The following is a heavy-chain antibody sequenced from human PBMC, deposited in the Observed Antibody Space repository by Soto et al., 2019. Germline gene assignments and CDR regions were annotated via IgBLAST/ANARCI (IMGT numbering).Heavy chain of an antibody. Sequence: ASVKVSCKASGYTFTSYYMHWVRQAPGQGLEWMGIINPSGGSTSYAQKFQGRVTMTRDTSTSTVYMELSNLRSEDTAVYYCARDIVVVPATPDGMDVWGQGTTVTVSS. CDR1: GYTFTSYY. CDR2: INPSGGST. V-gene: IGHV1-46*01. D-gene: IGHD2-2*01. J-gene: IGHJ6*02. CDR3: ARDIVVVPATPDGMDV.